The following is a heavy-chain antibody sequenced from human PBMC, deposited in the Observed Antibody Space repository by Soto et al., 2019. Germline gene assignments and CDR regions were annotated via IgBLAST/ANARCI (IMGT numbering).Heavy chain of an antibody. D-gene: IGHD1-26*01. V-gene: IGHV4-59*01. CDR1: GGSISGYY. J-gene: IGHJ6*02. CDR3: ARQQLLPFYYALDV. CDR2: IYYRGST. Sequence: SETMSLTCNVSGGSISGYYWSWIRQSPGKGLEYIGYIYYRGSTNYNSSLKSRVTMSVDTSRNQFSLKMNSVTAADTAVYYCARQQLLPFYYALDVWGQGTTVTVSS.